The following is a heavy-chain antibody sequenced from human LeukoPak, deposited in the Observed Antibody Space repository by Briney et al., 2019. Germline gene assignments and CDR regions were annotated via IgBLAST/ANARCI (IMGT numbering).Heavy chain of an antibody. J-gene: IGHJ6*03. CDR2: IYTSGST. D-gene: IGHD2-15*01. Sequence: SETLSLTCTVSGGSISSYYWSWIRQPAGKGLEWIGRIYTSGSTNYNPSLKSRVTMSVGTSKNQFSLKLSSVTAADTAVYYCAREATYCSGGSCYSNHYYYMDVWGKGTTVTVSS. CDR3: AREATYCSGGSCYSNHYYYMDV. V-gene: IGHV4-4*07. CDR1: GGSISSYY.